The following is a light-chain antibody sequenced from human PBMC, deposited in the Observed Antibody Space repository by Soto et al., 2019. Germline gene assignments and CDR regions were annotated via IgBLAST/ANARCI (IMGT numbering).Light chain of an antibody. Sequence: DIQMTQSPSTLSASVGDRVTITGRASQSISSWLAWYQQKPGKAPKLLIYDASSLASGVPSRFSGSGSGTEFTLTISSLQPDDFATYYCQQYNSYPLTFGGGTKVDIK. V-gene: IGKV1-5*01. CDR1: QSISSW. J-gene: IGKJ4*01. CDR2: DAS. CDR3: QQYNSYPLT.